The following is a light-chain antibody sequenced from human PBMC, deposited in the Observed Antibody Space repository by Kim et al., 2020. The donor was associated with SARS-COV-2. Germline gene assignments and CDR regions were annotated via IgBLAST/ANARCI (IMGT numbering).Light chain of an antibody. V-gene: IGLV3-25*03. CDR2: KDS. CDR1: ALPKQY. J-gene: IGLJ7*01. CDR3: QSADSSGTYAV. Sequence: SYELTQPPSVSVSPGQTARITCPGDALPKQYAYWYQQKPGQAPVLVIYKDSERPSGIPERFSGSSSGTTVTLTISGVQAEDEADYYCQSADSSGTYAVFG.